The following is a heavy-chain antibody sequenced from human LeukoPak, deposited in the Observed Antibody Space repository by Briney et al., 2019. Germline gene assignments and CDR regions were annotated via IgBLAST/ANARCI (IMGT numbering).Heavy chain of an antibody. J-gene: IGHJ6*03. CDR1: GGSFSGYY. CDR3: AGYGSGTLWDYYVDV. CDR2: INHSGST. D-gene: IGHD3-10*01. Sequence: SETLSLTCAVYGGSFSGYYWSWIRQPPGKGLEWIGEINHSGSTNYNPSLKSRVTISVDTSKNQFSLKLSSVTAADTAVYYCAGYGSGTLWDYYVDVWGKGTTVTISS. V-gene: IGHV4-34*01.